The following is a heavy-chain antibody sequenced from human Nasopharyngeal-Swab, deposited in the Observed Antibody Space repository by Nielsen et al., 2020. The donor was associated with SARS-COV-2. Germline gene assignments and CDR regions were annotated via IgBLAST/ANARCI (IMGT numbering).Heavy chain of an antibody. CDR3: AKDPKITMIVVVSYFDY. V-gene: IGHV3-30-3*01. CDR2: ISYDGSNK. Sequence: GGSLRLSCTASGFTFSSYAMHWVRQAPGKGLEWVAVISYDGSNKYYADSVKGRFTISRDNSKNTLYLQMNSLRAEDTAVYYCAKDPKITMIVVVSYFDYWGQGTLVTVSS. CDR1: GFTFSSYA. J-gene: IGHJ4*02. D-gene: IGHD3-22*01.